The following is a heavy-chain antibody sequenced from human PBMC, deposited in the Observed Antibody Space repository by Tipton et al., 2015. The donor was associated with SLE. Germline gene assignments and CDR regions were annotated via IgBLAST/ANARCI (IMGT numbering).Heavy chain of an antibody. D-gene: IGHD3-16*01. CDR3: ARVGAASGARYFDP. CDR1: SGSITSSSYY. J-gene: IGHJ5*02. V-gene: IGHV4-39*01. CDR2: VFYTGNTRYGST. Sequence: LRLSCTVSSGSITSSSYYWGWVRQPPGKGLEWIGNVFYTGNTRYGSTFYNPSLKSRVIISVDSSKNQFSLKLNSVTATDTAVYYCARVGAASGARYFDPWGQGMLVTVSS.